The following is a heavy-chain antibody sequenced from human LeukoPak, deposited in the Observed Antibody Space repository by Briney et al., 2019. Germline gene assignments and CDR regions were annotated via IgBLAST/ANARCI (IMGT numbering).Heavy chain of an antibody. CDR2: ISAYNGNT. V-gene: IGHV1-18*01. J-gene: IGHJ4*02. CDR1: GYTFTSYG. CDR3: ARNTRVPGSTSPPLLY. D-gene: IGHD2-2*01. Sequence: GASVKVSCKASGYTFTSYGISWVRQAPGQGLEWMGWISAYNGNTNYAQKLQGRVTMTTDTSTSTAYMELRSLRSDDTAVYYCARNTRVPGSTSPPLLYWGQGTLVTVSS.